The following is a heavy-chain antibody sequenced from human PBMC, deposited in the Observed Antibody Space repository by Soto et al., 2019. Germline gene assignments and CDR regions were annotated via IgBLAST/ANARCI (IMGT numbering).Heavy chain of an antibody. CDR1: GFTFSRYN. CDR2: VTTSGDTM. D-gene: IGHD6-6*01. CDR3: ARSPSSSICCYYYYGMDV. V-gene: IGHV3-48*01. Sequence: GGSLRLSCVASGFTFSRYNMHWVRQAPGKGLEWVAYVTTSGDTMFYADSVEGRFAISRDVAKNSVHLQMSRLRSDDTAVYYCARSPSSSICCYYYYGMDVWGQGTTVTVS. J-gene: IGHJ6*02.